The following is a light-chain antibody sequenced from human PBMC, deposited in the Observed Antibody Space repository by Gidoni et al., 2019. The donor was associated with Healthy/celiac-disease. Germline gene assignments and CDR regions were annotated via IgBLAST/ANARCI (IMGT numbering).Light chain of an antibody. CDR1: SLRSYY. CDR3: NSRDSSGNHRVV. Sequence: SSELTQAPAVSVALGQTVRITCQGDSLRSYYASWYQQKPGQAPVLVIYGKNNRPSGIPDRFSGSSSGNTASLTITGAQAEDEADYYCNSRDSSGNHRVVFGGGTKLTVL. V-gene: IGLV3-19*01. J-gene: IGLJ2*01. CDR2: GKN.